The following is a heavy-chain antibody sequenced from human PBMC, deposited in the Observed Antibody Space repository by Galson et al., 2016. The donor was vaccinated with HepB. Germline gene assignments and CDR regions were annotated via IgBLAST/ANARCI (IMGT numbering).Heavy chain of an antibody. CDR2: IWPDGNNQ. D-gene: IGHD1-26*01. CDR3: AKALKGSPFDNNWFDP. Sequence: SLRLSCAASGFTFSAHYMHWVRQAPGKGLEWVAVIWPDGNNQYYADSVKGRFTISRDNSKNTLYLQMNSLRAEDTAVYYCAKALKGSPFDNNWFDPWGPGTLVIVSS. J-gene: IGHJ5*02. CDR1: GFTFSAHY. V-gene: IGHV3-33*08.